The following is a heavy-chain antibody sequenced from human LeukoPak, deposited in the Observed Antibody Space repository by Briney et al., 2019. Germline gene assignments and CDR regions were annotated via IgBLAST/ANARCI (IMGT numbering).Heavy chain of an antibody. Sequence: SETLSLTCTVSGGSISSDDYYWSWIRQPPGKGLEWIGYIYYSGSTYYNPSLKSRVTISVDTSKSQLSLKLSSVTAADTAVYYCARVGGPNYYYYGMDVWGQGTTVTVSS. D-gene: IGHD3-16*01. CDR1: GGSISSDDYY. CDR3: ARVGGPNYYYYGMDV. CDR2: IYYSGST. J-gene: IGHJ6*02. V-gene: IGHV4-30-4*01.